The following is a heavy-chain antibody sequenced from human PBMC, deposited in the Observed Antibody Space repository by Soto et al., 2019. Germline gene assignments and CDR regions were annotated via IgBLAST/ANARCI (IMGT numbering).Heavy chain of an antibody. V-gene: IGHV4-59*01. Sequence: SESLSITCTVSGGYISSDYCSWIRQPPGKGLEWIGYIYYSGSTNYNPSLKSRVTISVDTSKNQFSLKLSSVTAADTAVYYCARDKDSTQWLVPAGDFDIRGQGTMVT. CDR2: IYYSGST. J-gene: IGHJ3*02. CDR3: ARDKDSTQWLVPAGDFDI. D-gene: IGHD6-19*01. CDR1: GGYISSDY.